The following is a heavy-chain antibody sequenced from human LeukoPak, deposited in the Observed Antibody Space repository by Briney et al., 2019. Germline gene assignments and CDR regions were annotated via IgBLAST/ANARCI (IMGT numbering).Heavy chain of an antibody. D-gene: IGHD4-23*01. CDR1: GFTVSTNY. J-gene: IGHJ4*02. Sequence: GGSLRLYCAASGFTVSTNYMSWVRQAPGKGLEWVSIIYSGGSTCYADSVKGRFTISRDNSKNTLYLQVNSLRAEDTALYYCARRGDGGRSFDYWGQGTLVTVSS. CDR3: ARRGDGGRSFDY. V-gene: IGHV3-53*01. CDR2: IYSGGST.